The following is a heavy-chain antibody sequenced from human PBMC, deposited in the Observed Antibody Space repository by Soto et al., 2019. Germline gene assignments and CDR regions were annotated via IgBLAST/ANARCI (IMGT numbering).Heavy chain of an antibody. V-gene: IGHV1-3*04. Sequence: SVNVSCYTSGYSFTKYGLNWGRKYPRRGRGAMGWTSTGNGDTKYSRKVQGRVTITRDTSATTAYRDLSSLRSEGSAVFYCARTDCSSTSSYNYYYYGTGVWSQGTSVPIAS. CDR3: ARTDCSSTSSYNYYYYGTGV. CDR1: GYSFTKYG. D-gene: IGHD2-2*01. J-gene: IGHJ6*02. CDR2: TSTGNGDT.